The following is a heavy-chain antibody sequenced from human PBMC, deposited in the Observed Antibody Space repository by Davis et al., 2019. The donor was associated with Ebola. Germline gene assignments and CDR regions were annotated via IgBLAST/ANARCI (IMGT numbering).Heavy chain of an antibody. CDR1: GGTFSSYA. D-gene: IGHD2-8*01. J-gene: IGHJ4*02. CDR2: IIPIFGTA. V-gene: IGHV1-69*13. CDR3: ASGPWVYTTRRGLTLDN. Sequence: AASVKVSCKASGGTFSSYAISWVRQAPGQGLEWMGGIIPIFGTANYAQKFQGRVTITADESTSSAYMELSSLRSEDTAVYYCASGPWVYTTRRGLTLDNWGQGTQVTVSS.